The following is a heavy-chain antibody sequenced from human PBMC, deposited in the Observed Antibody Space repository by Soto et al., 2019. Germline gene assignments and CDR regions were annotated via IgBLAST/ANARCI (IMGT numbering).Heavy chain of an antibody. CDR3: ARYCSGGSNCNFGY. J-gene: IGHJ4*02. V-gene: IGHV3-23*01. D-gene: IGHD2-15*01. CDR2: VSGSGSSA. CDR1: GITFSRYA. Sequence: PGGSLRLSCAASGITFSRYAMSWVRQAPGKGLEWVSSVSGSGSSADYAASVKGRFTISRDNSKNTLYLQMNSLRAEDTAVYFCARYCSGGSNCNFGYWGQGALVTVSS.